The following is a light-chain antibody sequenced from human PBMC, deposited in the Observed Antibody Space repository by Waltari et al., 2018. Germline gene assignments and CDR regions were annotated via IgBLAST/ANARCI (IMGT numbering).Light chain of an antibody. Sequence: IVLTPSPGTLSLSPGERATLSCRASQSVSRSLAWYQQKPGQAPKLLIYGASTRATGIPVRFSGSGSGTDFSLTISSLEPEDFAIYFCQHYVRLPATFGQGTKVEIK. J-gene: IGKJ1*01. CDR2: GAS. CDR1: QSVSRS. V-gene: IGKV3-20*01. CDR3: QHYVRLPAT.